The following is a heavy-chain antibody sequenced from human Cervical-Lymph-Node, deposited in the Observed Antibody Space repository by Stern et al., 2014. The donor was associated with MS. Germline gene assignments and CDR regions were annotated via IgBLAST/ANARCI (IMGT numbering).Heavy chain of an antibody. CDR2: INHNRGGT. Sequence: QVQLVQSGAEVKKPGASVKVSCKASGYTFTGYYMHWVRQAPGQGLEWMGRINHNRGGTNYAQRFPARGTLTRDTIVSTAYMELSRLRSDDTAVYYCAREAAMAVAGTGVDYWGQGTLVTVSS. CDR3: AREAAMAVAGTGVDY. J-gene: IGHJ4*02. CDR1: GYTFTGYY. V-gene: IGHV1-2*06. D-gene: IGHD6-19*01.